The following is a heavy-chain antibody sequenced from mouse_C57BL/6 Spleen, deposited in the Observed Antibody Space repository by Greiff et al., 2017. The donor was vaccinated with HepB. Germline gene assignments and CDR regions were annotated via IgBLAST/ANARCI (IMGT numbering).Heavy chain of an antibody. J-gene: IGHJ1*03. Sequence: EVKLMESGGGLVKPGGSLKLSCAASGFTFSSYAMSWVRQTPEKRLEWVATISDGCSYTYYPDNVKGRFTISRDNAKNNLYLQMSHLKSEDTAMYYCARDYYGSSAYWYFDVWGTGTTVTVSS. D-gene: IGHD1-1*01. CDR2: ISDGCSYT. CDR3: ARDYYGSSAYWYFDV. V-gene: IGHV5-4*01. CDR1: GFTFSSYA.